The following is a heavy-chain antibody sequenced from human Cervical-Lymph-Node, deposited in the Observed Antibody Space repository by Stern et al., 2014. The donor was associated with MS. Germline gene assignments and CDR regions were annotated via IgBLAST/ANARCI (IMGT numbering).Heavy chain of an antibody. V-gene: IGHV3-23*04. D-gene: IGHD3-10*01. CDR3: AKDRGGLVDPGTLDC. CDR1: EYNFGYYA. Sequence: EVQLVESGGGLVQPGGSLRLSCAGSEYNFGYYAMSWVRQAPGKGLAWVSGVGSSDSTAASADCVKGRVTISRDNSKNTLYLQMNSLRADDTAVYYCAKDRGGLVDPGTLDCWGQGTLVSVSS. CDR2: VGSSDSTA. J-gene: IGHJ4*02.